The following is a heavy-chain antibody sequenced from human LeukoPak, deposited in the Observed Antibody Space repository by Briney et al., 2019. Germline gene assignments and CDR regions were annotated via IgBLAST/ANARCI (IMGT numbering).Heavy chain of an antibody. J-gene: IGHJ4*02. V-gene: IGHV4-30-4*01. D-gene: IGHD6-19*01. CDR2: IYYSGST. Sequence: PSETLSLTCTVSGGSISSGDYYWRWIRQPPGKGLEWIGYIYYSGSTYYNPSLKSRVTISVDTSKNQFSLKLSSVTAADTAVYYCARGSPKSSGWEDYYFDYWGQGTLVTVSS. CDR3: ARGSPKSSGWEDYYFDY. CDR1: GGSISSGDYY.